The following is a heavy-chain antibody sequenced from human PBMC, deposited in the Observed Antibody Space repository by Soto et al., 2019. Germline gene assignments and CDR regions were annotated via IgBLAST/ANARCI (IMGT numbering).Heavy chain of an antibody. D-gene: IGHD4-17*01. CDR1: GDSVSSNSAA. CDR2: TYYRSKWYN. J-gene: IGHJ2*01. CDR3: ARCLLRGHWYFDL. Sequence: SQTLSLTCAISGDSVSSNSAAWNWIRQSPSRGLEWLGRTYYRSKWYNDYAVSVKSPVTISLDTSKNQFSLNLTSVAAAGTAVYYCARCLLRGHWYFDLWGRGTLVTVSS. V-gene: IGHV6-1*01.